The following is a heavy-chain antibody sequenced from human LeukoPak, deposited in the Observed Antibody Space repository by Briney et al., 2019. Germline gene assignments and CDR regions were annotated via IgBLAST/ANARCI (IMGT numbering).Heavy chain of an antibody. CDR2: IYYSGST. Sequence: SETLSLTCTVSGGSISSGGYYWSWIRQHPGKGLEWIGYIYYSGSTYYNPSLKSRVTISVDTSKNQFSLKLSSVTAADTAVYYCAGGWPYYDILTGYSTYYFDYWGQGTLVTVSS. CDR1: GGSISSGGYY. CDR3: AGGWPYYDILTGYSTYYFDY. V-gene: IGHV4-31*03. J-gene: IGHJ4*02. D-gene: IGHD3-9*01.